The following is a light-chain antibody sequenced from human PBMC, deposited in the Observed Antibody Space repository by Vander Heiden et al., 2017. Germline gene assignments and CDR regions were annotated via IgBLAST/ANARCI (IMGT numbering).Light chain of an antibody. Sequence: PASVSGSPGQSITISCTGTSSGVGYNYVSWYQQHPGKVPKLIIYDVNNRPSGISNRISGSKSGNTASLTISGLQAGDEADYYCSSYTTSSTYVFGTGTKVTVL. CDR3: SSYTTSSTYV. CDR2: DVN. J-gene: IGLJ1*01. V-gene: IGLV2-14*03. CDR1: SSGVGYNY.